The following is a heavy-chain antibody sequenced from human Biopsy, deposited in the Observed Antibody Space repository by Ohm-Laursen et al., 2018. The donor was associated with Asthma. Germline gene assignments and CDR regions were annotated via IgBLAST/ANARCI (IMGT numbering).Heavy chain of an antibody. J-gene: IGHJ4*02. V-gene: IGHV1-69*13. Sequence: EASVKVSCKSLGGTFNTYVIGWVRQAPGQGLEWMGGINSVFGTTTYPQKFQDRVTITADDSTSTVYMELSSLRSEDTAAYYCARKAVSCISRTCYSLDFWGQGTLVTVSS. CDR2: INSVFGTT. D-gene: IGHD2-2*01. CDR3: ARKAVSCISRTCYSLDF. CDR1: GGTFNTYV.